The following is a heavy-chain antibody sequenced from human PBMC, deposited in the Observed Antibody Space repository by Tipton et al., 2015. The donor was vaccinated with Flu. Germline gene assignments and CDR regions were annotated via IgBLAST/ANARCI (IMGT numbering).Heavy chain of an antibody. CDR1: GGSISSYY. J-gene: IGHJ4*02. V-gene: IGHV4-4*07. CDR2: IYTSGST. Sequence: LRLSCTVSGGSISSYYWSWIRQPAGKGLEWIGRIYTSGSTNYNPSPKSRVTISVDTSKNQFSLKLSSVTAADTAVHYCARRYQGVFDYWGQGTLVTVSS. CDR3: ARRYQGVFDY. D-gene: IGHD2-2*01.